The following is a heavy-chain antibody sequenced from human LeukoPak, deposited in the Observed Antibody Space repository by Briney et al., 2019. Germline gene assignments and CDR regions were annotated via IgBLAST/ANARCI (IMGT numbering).Heavy chain of an antibody. CDR3: AKDQDYDSSGYNTVGGYFDY. Sequence: GGSLRLSCAASGFTFSSYSMNWVRQAPGKGLEWVAFIRYDGSNKYYADSVKGRFTISRDNSKNTLYLQMNSLRAEDTAVYYCAKDQDYDSSGYNTVGGYFDYWGQGTLVTVSS. J-gene: IGHJ4*02. V-gene: IGHV3-30*02. D-gene: IGHD3-22*01. CDR2: IRYDGSNK. CDR1: GFTFSSYS.